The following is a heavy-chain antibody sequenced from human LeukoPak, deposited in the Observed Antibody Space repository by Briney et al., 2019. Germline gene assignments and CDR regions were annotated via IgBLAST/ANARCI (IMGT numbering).Heavy chain of an antibody. J-gene: IGHJ4*02. D-gene: IGHD6-13*01. V-gene: IGHV4-4*09. CDR1: GGSISSYY. CDR2: IYTSGST. CDR3: ARGGVYYFDY. Sequence: SETLSLTCTVSGGSISSYYWSWIRQPPGKGLEWIGYIYTSGSTKYNPSLKSRVTISVDTSKNQFSLKLSSVTAADTAVYYCARGGVYYFDYWGQGTLVTVSS.